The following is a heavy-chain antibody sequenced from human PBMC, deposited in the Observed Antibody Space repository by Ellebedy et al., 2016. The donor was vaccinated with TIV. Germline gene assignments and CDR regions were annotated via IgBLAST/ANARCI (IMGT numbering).Heavy chain of an antibody. CDR3: ARIGGGVSGTSFDV. CDR2: LSSHNGNT. CDR1: GYTFTSYG. Sequence: AASVKVSCKASGYTFTSYGISWVRQAPGRGLEWMGWLSSHNGNTKYAQKFQGRVTMTTDTSTSTTYMELRGLRSDDTALYYCARIGGGVSGTSFDVWGQGTIVTVSS. D-gene: IGHD3-16*01. V-gene: IGHV1-18*04. J-gene: IGHJ3*01.